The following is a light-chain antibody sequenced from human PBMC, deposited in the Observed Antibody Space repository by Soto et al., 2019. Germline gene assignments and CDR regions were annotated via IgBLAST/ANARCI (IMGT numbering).Light chain of an antibody. V-gene: IGLV2-14*01. Sequence: HSALTQPASVSGSPGQSITISCTGTSSDVGAYNYVSWYQQHPGKAPKLMIYDVSNRPSGVSNRFSGSKSGNTASLTISGLQAEDEADYYCSSYTSSSTLVFGGGTQLTVL. CDR3: SSYTSSSTLV. J-gene: IGLJ2*01. CDR2: DVS. CDR1: SSDVGAYNY.